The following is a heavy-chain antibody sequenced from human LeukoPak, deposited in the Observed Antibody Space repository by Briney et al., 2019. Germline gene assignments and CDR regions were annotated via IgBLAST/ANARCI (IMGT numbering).Heavy chain of an antibody. CDR3: ARGKYDFTCGMDV. V-gene: IGHV1-69*13. D-gene: IGHD3-3*01. CDR1: GGTFSSYA. CDR2: IIPIFGTA. Sequence: SVKVSCTASGGTFSSYAISWVRQAPGQGLEWMGGIIPIFGTANYAQKFQGRVTITADESTSTAYMELSSLRSEDTAVYYCARGKYDFTCGMDVWGQGTTVTVSS. J-gene: IGHJ6*02.